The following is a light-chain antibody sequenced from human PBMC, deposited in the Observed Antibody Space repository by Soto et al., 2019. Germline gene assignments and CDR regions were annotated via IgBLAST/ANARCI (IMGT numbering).Light chain of an antibody. CDR1: QSVSSY. V-gene: IGKV3-20*01. Sequence: EIVLTQSPATLSLSPGERATLCCRASQSVSSYLAWYQQKSGQAPRLLIYGTSSRATGIPDRISGSGSGTDFTLTISRLEPEDFAVYFCQRYGSSPLITFGQGTRLEIK. CDR3: QRYGSSPLIT. J-gene: IGKJ5*01. CDR2: GTS.